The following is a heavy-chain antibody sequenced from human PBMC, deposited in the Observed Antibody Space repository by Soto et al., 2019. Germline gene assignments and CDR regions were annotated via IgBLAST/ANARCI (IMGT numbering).Heavy chain of an antibody. J-gene: IGHJ4*02. CDR3: AKDRFSTTYYYDSSGYPSGY. CDR2: ISGSGGST. D-gene: IGHD3-22*01. Sequence: SLRVSCAASGFTFISEAMSWVRQAPGKGLEWVSAISGSGGSTYYADSVKGRFTISRDNSKNTLYLQMNSLRAEDTAVYYCAKDRFSTTYYYDSSGYPSGYWGQGTLVNVSS. V-gene: IGHV3-23*01. CDR1: GFTFISEA.